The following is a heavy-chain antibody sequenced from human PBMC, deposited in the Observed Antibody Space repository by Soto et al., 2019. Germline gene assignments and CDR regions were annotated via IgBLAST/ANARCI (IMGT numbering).Heavy chain of an antibody. CDR1: GGPFGGFY. CDR3: ARIGGFNREYLYYFDY. V-gene: IGHV4-34*01. J-gene: IGHJ4*02. Sequence: PSETLSLTCGVSGGPFGGFYWSWIRQSPGKGLEWIGEINHGGSTKYNPSLKSRVTISVDVSKSEFSLKMSSVTAADTAVYYCARIGGFNREYLYYFDYWGQGNLVTVSS. CDR2: INHGGST. D-gene: IGHD2-2*02.